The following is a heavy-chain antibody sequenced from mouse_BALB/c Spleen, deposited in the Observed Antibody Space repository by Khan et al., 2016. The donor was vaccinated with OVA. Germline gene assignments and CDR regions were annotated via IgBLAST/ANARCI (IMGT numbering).Heavy chain of an antibody. CDR2: IFPNNGGT. J-gene: IGHJ3*01. CDR1: GYTFTDYN. V-gene: IGHV1S29*02. Sequence: VQLQQSGPELVKPGASVKISCKASGYTFTDYNMDWVKQSHGESLEWIGYIFPNNGGTGYNQKFKTKATLTVDNSSSTAYMELRSLTSEDSAVYYCANSGYDAFAYWGQGTLVTVSA. D-gene: IGHD2-2*01. CDR3: ANSGYDAFAY.